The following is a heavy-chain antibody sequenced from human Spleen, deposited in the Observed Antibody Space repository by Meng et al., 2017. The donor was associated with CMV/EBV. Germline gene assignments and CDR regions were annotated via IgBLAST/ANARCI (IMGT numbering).Heavy chain of an antibody. CDR3: ATGGDGYNLAMDV. D-gene: IGHD5-24*01. V-gene: IGHV3-21*05. CDR2: IDRSSSYM. CDR1: GFTFRSYS. Sequence: GESLKISCVASGFTFRSYSMNWIRQAPGKGPEWVSFIDRSSSYMYYADSVKGRFTISRDNAKNSLYLQMNSLRAEDTAVYYCATGGDGYNLAMDVWGQGTTVTVSS. J-gene: IGHJ6*02.